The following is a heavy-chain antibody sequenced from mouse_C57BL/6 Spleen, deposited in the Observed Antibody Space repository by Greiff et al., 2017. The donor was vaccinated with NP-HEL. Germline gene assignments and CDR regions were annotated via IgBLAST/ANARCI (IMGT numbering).Heavy chain of an antibody. J-gene: IGHJ3*01. Sequence: QVQLQQSGAELVRPGASVTLSCKASGYTFTDYEMHWVKQTPVHGLEWIGAIDPETGGPAYNQKFKGQAILTADKSSSTAYMELRSLTSEDSAVYYCTRRGSGYPWFAYWGQGTLVTVSA. V-gene: IGHV1-15*01. CDR1: GYTFTDYE. CDR3: TRRGSGYPWFAY. D-gene: IGHD3-2*02. CDR2: IDPETGGP.